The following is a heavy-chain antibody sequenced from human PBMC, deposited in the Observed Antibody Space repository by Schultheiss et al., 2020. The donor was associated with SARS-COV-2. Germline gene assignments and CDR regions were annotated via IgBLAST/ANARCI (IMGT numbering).Heavy chain of an antibody. D-gene: IGHD2-15*01. CDR2: ISYDGTNK. J-gene: IGHJ4*02. V-gene: IGHV3-30*04. CDR1: GFTFSSYA. Sequence: GGSLRLSCAASGFTFSSYAIHWVRQAPGKGLEWTAVISYDGTNKYYSDYVKGRFTISRENSKNTLYLQMNSLKPEDTAVYYCARDQRCSGGSCFSANFDYWGQGTLVTVSS. CDR3: ARDQRCSGGSCFSANFDY.